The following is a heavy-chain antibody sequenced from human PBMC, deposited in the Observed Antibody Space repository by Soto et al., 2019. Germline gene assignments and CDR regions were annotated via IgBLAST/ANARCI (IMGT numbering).Heavy chain of an antibody. D-gene: IGHD3-22*01. CDR3: AREGVHNYNEYYFDY. V-gene: IGHV3-21*06. Sequence: GGSLRLSCAASGFTFSYYALHWVRRAPGKGLEWVSSISGIRDYIRYADSVKGRFTISRDNAKTSLYLQMNSLTAEDTAVYYCAREGVHNYNEYYFDYWGQGTLVTVS. J-gene: IGHJ4*02. CDR2: ISGIRDYI. CDR1: GFTFSYYA.